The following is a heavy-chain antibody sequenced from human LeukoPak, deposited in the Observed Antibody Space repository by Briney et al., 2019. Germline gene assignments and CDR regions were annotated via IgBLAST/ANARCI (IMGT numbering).Heavy chain of an antibody. CDR3: ARVQEYEISYGRYFDY. V-gene: IGHV4-30-2*01. J-gene: IGHJ4*02. Sequence: PSETLSLTCAVSGGSISSGGYSWSWIRQPPGKGLEWIGYIYHSGSTYYNPSLKSRVTISVDTSKNQFSLKLSSVTAADTAVYYCARVQEYEISYGRYFDYWGQGNLVTVSS. CDR1: GGSISSGGYS. D-gene: IGHD5-18*01. CDR2: IYHSGST.